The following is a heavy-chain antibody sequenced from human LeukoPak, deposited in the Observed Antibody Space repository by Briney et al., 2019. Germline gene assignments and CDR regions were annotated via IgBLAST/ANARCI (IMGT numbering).Heavy chain of an antibody. CDR3: ARGGQTLDGSGVMDV. CDR1: GFTFDDYA. V-gene: IGHV3-9*01. CDR2: ISWNSGSI. Sequence: PGGSLRLSCAASGFTFDDYAMYWVRHAPGKGPEWVAHISWNSGSIDYADSVKGRFTISRDNAKNSLYLQMNSLRVEDTALYYCARGGQTLDGSGVMDVWGQGTTVTVSS. J-gene: IGHJ6*02. D-gene: IGHD3-10*01.